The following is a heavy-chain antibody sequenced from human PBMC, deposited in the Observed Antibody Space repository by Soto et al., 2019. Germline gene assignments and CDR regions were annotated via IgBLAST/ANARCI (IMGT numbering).Heavy chain of an antibody. J-gene: IGHJ5*02. CDR1: GGTFISHA. CDR2: IIPVTETP. CDR3: ARGNKGPGHYGPGSQGWYGP. Sequence: QVQLVQSGAEVKKPGSSVRVSCKVSGGTFISHAINWLRQAPGQGLEWMGVIIPVTETPNNAEKFQGRVTTTADKATTTVYMELSRLTFDYTAVYFCARGNKGPGHYGPGSQGWYGPWGQGTLVTVSS. V-gene: IGHV1-69*06. D-gene: IGHD3-10*01.